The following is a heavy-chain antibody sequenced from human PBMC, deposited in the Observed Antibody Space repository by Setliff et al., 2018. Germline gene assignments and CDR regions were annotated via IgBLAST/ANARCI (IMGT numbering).Heavy chain of an antibody. CDR2: IIPLFETT. Sequence: SVKVPCKASGGIFNSFSITWVRQAPGQGLEWMGRIIPLFETTNYVEKFQGRVTITADKSTSTAYMELSRLTSEDTAVYYCALEYSNSSPTVYYYMDVWGKGTTVTVSS. V-gene: IGHV1-69*06. CDR3: ALEYSNSSPTVYYYMDV. J-gene: IGHJ6*03. CDR1: GGIFNSFS. D-gene: IGHD6-6*01.